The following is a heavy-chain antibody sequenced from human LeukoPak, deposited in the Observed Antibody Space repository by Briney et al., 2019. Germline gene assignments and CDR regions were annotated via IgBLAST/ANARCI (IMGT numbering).Heavy chain of an antibody. D-gene: IGHD4-17*01. CDR3: ARDSERRASDYGDYGGYYYMGV. V-gene: IGHV1-46*01. Sequence: ASVKVSCKASGYTFTSYYMHWVRQAPGQGLEWMGIINPSGGSTSYAQKFQGRVTMTRDMSTGTVYMELSSLRSEDTAVYYCARDSERRASDYGDYGGYYYMGVWGKGITVTISS. J-gene: IGHJ6*03. CDR1: GYTFTSYY. CDR2: INPSGGST.